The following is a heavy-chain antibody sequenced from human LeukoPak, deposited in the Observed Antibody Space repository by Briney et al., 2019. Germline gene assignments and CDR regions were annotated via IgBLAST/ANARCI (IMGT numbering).Heavy chain of an antibody. CDR1: GCSVSSYY. CDR2: ISTSGST. Sequence: SETLSLTCTVSGCSVSSYYWSWIRQPAGKGLEWIGRISTSGSTNYNPSLKSRVTMSVDTSKNQFSLKLSSVTAADTAVYFCARGILRDYYDSSGFYHRGGVGYWGQGTLVTVSS. D-gene: IGHD3-22*01. V-gene: IGHV4-4*07. J-gene: IGHJ4*02. CDR3: ARGILRDYYDSSGFYHRGGVGY.